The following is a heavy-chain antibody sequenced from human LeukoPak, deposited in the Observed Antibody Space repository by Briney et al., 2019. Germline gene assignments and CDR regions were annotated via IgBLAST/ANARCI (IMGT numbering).Heavy chain of an antibody. J-gene: IGHJ4*02. D-gene: IGHD1-26*01. V-gene: IGHV3-30*14. CDR2: ISYDGSNK. CDR3: ASSLSGSFRDDY. CDR1: GFTFSSYA. Sequence: QPGRSLRLSCAASGFTFSSYAMHWVRQAPGKRLEWVAVISYDGSNKYYADSVKGRFTISRDNSKNTLYLQMNSLRAEDTAVYYCASSLSGSFRDDYWGQGTLVTVSS.